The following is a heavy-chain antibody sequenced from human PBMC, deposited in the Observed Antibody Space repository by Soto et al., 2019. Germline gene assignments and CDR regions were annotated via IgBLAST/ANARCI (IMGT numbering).Heavy chain of an antibody. D-gene: IGHD6-19*01. J-gene: IGHJ6*02. V-gene: IGHV3-30*18. CDR1: GFTFSSYG. CDR2: ISYDGSNK. CDR3: AKETTGENSSGWYRYYYYGMDV. Sequence: GGSLRLSCAASGFTFSSYGMHWVRQAPGKGLEWVAVISYDGSNKYYADSVKGRFTISRDNSKNTLYLQMNSLRAEDTAVYYCAKETTGENSSGWYRYYYYGMDVWGQGTTVTVSS.